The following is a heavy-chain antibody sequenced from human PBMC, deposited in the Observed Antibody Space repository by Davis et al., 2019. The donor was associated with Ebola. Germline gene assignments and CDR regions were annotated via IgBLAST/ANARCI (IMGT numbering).Heavy chain of an antibody. J-gene: IGHJ6*02. Sequence: GESLKISCAASGFTFSNAWMNWVRQAPGQGLEWVGRIKGKTDGGTTDYAAPVKGRFTISRDDSKNTLYLQMNSLKTEDTAVYYCTTVGHTPNCSGGSCYRYFYYYYGMDVWGQGTTVTVSS. V-gene: IGHV3-15*07. CDR3: TTVGHTPNCSGGSCYRYFYYYYGMDV. CDR2: IKGKTDGGTT. D-gene: IGHD2-15*01. CDR1: GFTFSNAW.